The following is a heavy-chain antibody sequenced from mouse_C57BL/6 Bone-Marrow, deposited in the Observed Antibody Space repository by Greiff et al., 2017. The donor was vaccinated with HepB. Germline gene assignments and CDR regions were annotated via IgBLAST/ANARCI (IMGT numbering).Heavy chain of an antibody. J-gene: IGHJ2*01. CDR1: GFNIKDDY. Sequence: VQLQQSGAELVRPGASVKLSCTASGFNIKDDYMHWVKQRPEQGLEWIGWIDPENGDTEYASKFQGKATITADTSSNTAYLQLSSLTSEDTAVFYCTPDYYGGAGGQGTTLTVSS. V-gene: IGHV14-4*01. CDR2: IDPENGDT. CDR3: TPDYYGGA. D-gene: IGHD1-1*02.